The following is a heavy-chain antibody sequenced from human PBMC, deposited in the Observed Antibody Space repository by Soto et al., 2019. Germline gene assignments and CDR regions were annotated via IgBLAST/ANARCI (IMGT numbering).Heavy chain of an antibody. J-gene: IGHJ4*02. V-gene: IGHV4-39*07. CDR1: GGSVSSGRYY. CDR2: IYHSGST. Sequence: SETLSLTCTVSGGSVSSGRYYWSWVRQPPGKGLEWIGEIYHSGSTNYNPSLKSRVTISVDKSKNQFSLKLSSVTAADTAVYYCARCIAAAGPIDYWGQGTLVTVSS. D-gene: IGHD6-13*01. CDR3: ARCIAAAGPIDY.